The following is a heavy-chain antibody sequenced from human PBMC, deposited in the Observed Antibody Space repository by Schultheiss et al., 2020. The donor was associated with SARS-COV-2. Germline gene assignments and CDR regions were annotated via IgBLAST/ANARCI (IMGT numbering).Heavy chain of an antibody. CDR1: GGSISSGGYY. Sequence: SETLSLTCTVSGGSISSGGYYWSWIRQPAGKGLEWIGRIYTSGSTNYNPSLKSRVTISVDTSKNQFSLKLSSVTAADTAVYYCARGYSSGWGPTMDVWGQGTTVTVSS. V-gene: IGHV4-61*02. D-gene: IGHD6-19*01. CDR3: ARGYSSGWGPTMDV. CDR2: IYTSGST. J-gene: IGHJ6*02.